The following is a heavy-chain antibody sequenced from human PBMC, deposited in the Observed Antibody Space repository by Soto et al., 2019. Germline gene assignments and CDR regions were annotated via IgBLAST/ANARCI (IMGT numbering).Heavy chain of an antibody. Sequence: GGSLRLSCAASGFTLSDYHMSWIRQAPGKGLEWISYITSSSGHTDYADSVRGRFTISRDNARNSLYLQMNSLRADDTALYYCAGGGVAAPALLRPNWFDPWGQGTLVTVSS. V-gene: IGHV3-11*06. CDR3: AGGGVAAPALLRPNWFDP. J-gene: IGHJ5*02. D-gene: IGHD3-16*01. CDR1: GFTLSDYH. CDR2: ITSSSGHT.